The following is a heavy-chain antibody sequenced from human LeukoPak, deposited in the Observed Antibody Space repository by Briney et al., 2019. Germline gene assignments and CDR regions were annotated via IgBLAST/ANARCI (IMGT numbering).Heavy chain of an antibody. Sequence: SETLSLTCAVYGGSFSGYYWSWIRQPPGKGLEWIGEINHSGSTNYNPSLKSRVTISVDTSKNQFSLKLSSVTAADTAVYYCARARSRGSMVGYWGQGTLVTVSS. CDR1: GGSFSGYY. D-gene: IGHD3-10*01. CDR3: ARARSRGSMVGY. V-gene: IGHV4-34*01. CDR2: INHSGST. J-gene: IGHJ4*02.